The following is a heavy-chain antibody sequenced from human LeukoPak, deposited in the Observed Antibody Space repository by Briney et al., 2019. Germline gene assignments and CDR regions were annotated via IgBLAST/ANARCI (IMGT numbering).Heavy chain of an antibody. CDR2: IYPGDSDT. V-gene: IGHV5-51*01. CDR3: ASRPYYCSGGSCFDY. CDR1: GYSFTSYW. D-gene: IGHD2-15*01. Sequence: GESLKISCKGSGYSFTSYWIGWVRLMPGKGLEWMGIIYPGDSDTRYSPSFQGQVTISADKSISTAYLQWSSLKASDTAMYYCASRPYYCSGGSCFDYWGQGTLVTVSS. J-gene: IGHJ4*02.